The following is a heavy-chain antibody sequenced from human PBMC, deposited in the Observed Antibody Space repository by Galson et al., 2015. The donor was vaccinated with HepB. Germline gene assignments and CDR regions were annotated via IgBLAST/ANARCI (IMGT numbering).Heavy chain of an antibody. J-gene: IGHJ3*02. CDR1: GFSLSTSGVG. CDR3: AHRASSGYPNAFDI. Sequence: PALVKPTQTLTLTCTFSGFSLSTSGVGVGWIRQPPGKALEWLALIYGDAGKSHSPSLKSRLTIPQDTSKNQVVLTMPNMDPVDTATYYCAHRASSGYPNAFDIWGQGTMVTVSS. D-gene: IGHD5-12*01. CDR2: IYGDAGK. V-gene: IGHV2-5*02.